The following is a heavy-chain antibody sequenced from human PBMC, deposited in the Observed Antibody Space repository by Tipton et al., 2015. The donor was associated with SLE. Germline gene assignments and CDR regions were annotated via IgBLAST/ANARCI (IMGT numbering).Heavy chain of an antibody. CDR2: IGWDSAYI. Sequence: SLRLSCAASGFSFDDYAMHWVRQAPGKGLEWVAGIGWDSAYIAYEDSVEGRFTISRDNAKNSLYLQMDSLRAEDTAMYYCARDGVTIPIYRFDPWGQGTLVTVSS. V-gene: IGHV3-9*01. CDR1: GFSFDDYA. D-gene: IGHD3-3*01. CDR3: ARDGVTIPIYRFDP. J-gene: IGHJ5*02.